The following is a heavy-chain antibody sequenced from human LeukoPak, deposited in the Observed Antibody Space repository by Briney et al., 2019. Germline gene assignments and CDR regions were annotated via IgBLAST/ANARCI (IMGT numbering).Heavy chain of an antibody. CDR3: VRERNNFWSGHHSIFDS. CDR2: ISINGDKT. J-gene: IGHJ4*02. V-gene: IGHV3-64D*06. Sequence: GGSLRLSCSASGFTFSGHFMHWVRQAPGKGLEYVSSISINGDKTYYAESVKGRFTISRDNSKNTLYLQLSSLRVEDTAVYYCVRERNNFWSGHHSIFDSWGQGTLVTVSS. CDR1: GFTFSGHF. D-gene: IGHD3-3*01.